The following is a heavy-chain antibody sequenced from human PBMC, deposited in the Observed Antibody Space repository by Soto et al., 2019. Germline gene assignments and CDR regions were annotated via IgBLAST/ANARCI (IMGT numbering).Heavy chain of an antibody. J-gene: IGHJ3*02. V-gene: IGHV3-7*03. Sequence: EVQLMESGGGLVQPGGSLRVSCAVSGFISSNYWMTWVRQAAGKGLEWVANIYEDGTKKNYADSVRGRFTISRDNPKNSLSLQMDNLRAEDTAVYYCVRDTTPYGDSSDRWYDARDIWGQGTKVTVSS. CDR2: IYEDGTKK. D-gene: IGHD4-17*01. CDR1: GFISSNYW. CDR3: VRDTTPYGDSSDRWYDARDI.